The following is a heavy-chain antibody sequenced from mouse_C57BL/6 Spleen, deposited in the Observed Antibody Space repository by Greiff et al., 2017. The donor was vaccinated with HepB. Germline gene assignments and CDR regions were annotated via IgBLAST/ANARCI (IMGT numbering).Heavy chain of an antibody. CDR3: VRGYYGSSLGFAY. D-gene: IGHD1-1*01. J-gene: IGHJ3*01. V-gene: IGHV10-1*01. CDR2: IRSKSNNYAT. Sequence: EVKLVESGGGLVQPKGSLKLSCAASGFSFNTYAMNWVRQAPGKGLEWVARIRSKSNNYATYYADSVKDRFTISRDDSESMLYLQMNNLKTEDTAMYYCVRGYYGSSLGFAYWGQGTLVTVSA. CDR1: GFSFNTYA.